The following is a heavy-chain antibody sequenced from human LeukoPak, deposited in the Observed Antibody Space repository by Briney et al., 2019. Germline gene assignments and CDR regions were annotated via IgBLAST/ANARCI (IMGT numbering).Heavy chain of an antibody. V-gene: IGHV1-2*02. CDR3: ARVLAAAGGAFDI. CDR1: GYTFTGYY. Sequence: GASVKVSCKASGYTFTGYYMHWVRQAPGQGLEWMGWINPNSGGTNYAQKFQGRVTMTRDTSISTAYMELSRLRSDDTAVYYCARVLAAAGGAFDIWGQGTMVTVSS. CDR2: INPNSGGT. D-gene: IGHD6-13*01. J-gene: IGHJ3*02.